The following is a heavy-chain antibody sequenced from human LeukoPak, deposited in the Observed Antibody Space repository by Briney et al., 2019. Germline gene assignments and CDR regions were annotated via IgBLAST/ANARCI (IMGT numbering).Heavy chain of an antibody. V-gene: IGHV3-48*03. J-gene: IGHJ4*02. D-gene: IGHD2-21*01. CDR3: AREPAPCGGDCLDY. CDR1: GFTLSDYE. CDR2: ISSSGTSI. Sequence: PGGSLRPSCSASGFTLSDYEVNWVRQAPGKGLEWISYISSSGTSIYYADSVKGRFTVSRDNAKNSVDLQMNTLRAEDTALYYCAREPAPCGGDCLDYWGQGTLVTVPS.